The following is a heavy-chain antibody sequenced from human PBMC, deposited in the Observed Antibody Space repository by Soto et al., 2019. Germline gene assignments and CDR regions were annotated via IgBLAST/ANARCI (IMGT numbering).Heavy chain of an antibody. CDR1: GGSFSGYY. CDR3: ARGRVTWRIAAAGTSHFQH. Sequence: QVQLQQWGAGLLKPSETLSLTCAVYGGSFSGYYWSWIRQPPGKGLEWIGEINHSGSTNYNPSLMSRVSISVDPSTDQFSRKLSSVTAATTAVYYCARGRVTWRIAAAGTSHFQHWGQGTLVTVSS. J-gene: IGHJ1*01. V-gene: IGHV4-34*01. CDR2: INHSGST. D-gene: IGHD6-13*01.